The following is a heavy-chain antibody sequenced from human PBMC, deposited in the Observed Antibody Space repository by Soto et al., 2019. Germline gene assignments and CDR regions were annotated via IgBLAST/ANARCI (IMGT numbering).Heavy chain of an antibody. CDR2: IIPIFGTA. V-gene: IGHV1-69*12. CDR1: GGTFSSYA. J-gene: IGHJ5*02. Sequence: QVQLVQSGAEVKKPGSSVKVSCKASGGTFSSYAISWVRQAPGQGLEWMGGIIPIFGTANYAQKFQGRVKITEGESTTTADSELSNLRSEDPGGYYCARDVVKYYESSGYYPGWFDPWGQGTLVTVSS. D-gene: IGHD3-22*01. CDR3: ARDVVKYYESSGYYPGWFDP.